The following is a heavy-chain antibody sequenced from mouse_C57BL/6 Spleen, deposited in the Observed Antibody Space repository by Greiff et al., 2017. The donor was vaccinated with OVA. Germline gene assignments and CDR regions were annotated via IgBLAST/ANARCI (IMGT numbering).Heavy chain of an antibody. D-gene: IGHD2-10*01. V-gene: IGHV1-50*01. CDR3: ARSLLWYTLFDY. CDR1: GYTFTSYW. Sequence: QVQLQQSGAELVKPGASVKLSCKASGYTFTSYWMQWVKQRPGQGLEWIGEIDPSDSYTNYNQKVKGKATLTVDTSSSTAYMQLSSLTSEDSAVYYCARSLLWYTLFDYWGQGTTLTVSS. J-gene: IGHJ2*01. CDR2: IDPSDSYT.